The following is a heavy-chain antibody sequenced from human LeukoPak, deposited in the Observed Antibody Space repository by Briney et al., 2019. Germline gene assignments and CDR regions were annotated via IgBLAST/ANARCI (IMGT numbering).Heavy chain of an antibody. CDR1: GCTFSSYW. V-gene: IGHV3-74*01. J-gene: IGHJ4*02. D-gene: IGHD5-12*01. CDR3: AREYTGYDAF. Sequence: PGGSLRLSCAASGCTFSSYWMHWVRQAPGKGLVWVSRISSDGSYTTYADSVKGRFTISRDNAKNTLYLQMNSLRVEDTAVYYCAREYTGYDAFWGQGALVTVSS. CDR2: ISSDGSYT.